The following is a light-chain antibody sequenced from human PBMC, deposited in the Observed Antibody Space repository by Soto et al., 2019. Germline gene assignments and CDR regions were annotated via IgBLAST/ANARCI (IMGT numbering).Light chain of an antibody. V-gene: IGLV1-44*01. CDR1: SSNIGSNT. CDR3: AAWDYSLSAYV. Sequence: QSVLTQPPSASGTPGQRVTISCSGSSSNIGSNTVNWYQQLPGMAPKLLIYSNSRRPSGVPDRFSGSKSGTSASLTISGPQSEDEAFYYCAAWDYSLSAYVFGTGTKVTVL. CDR2: SNS. J-gene: IGLJ1*01.